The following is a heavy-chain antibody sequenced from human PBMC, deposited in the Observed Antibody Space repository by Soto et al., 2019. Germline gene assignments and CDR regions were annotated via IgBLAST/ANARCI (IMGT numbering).Heavy chain of an antibody. D-gene: IGHD6-6*01. V-gene: IGHV4-34*01. J-gene: IGHJ6*03. Sequence: SETLSLTCAVYGGSFSGYYWSWIRQPPGKGLEWIGEINHSGSTNYNPSLKSRVTISVDTSKNQFSLKLSSVTAADTAVYYCARVRVGAARPSHMDVWGKGTTVTVSS. CDR2: INHSGST. CDR1: GGSFSGYY. CDR3: ARVRVGAARPSHMDV.